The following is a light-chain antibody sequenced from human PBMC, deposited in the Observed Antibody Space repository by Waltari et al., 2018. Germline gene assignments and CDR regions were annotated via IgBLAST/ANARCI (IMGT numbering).Light chain of an antibody. CDR2: ASS. CDR1: QSISSY. Sequence: DVQMTQSPSSLSASLGDSVTITCRAGQSISSYLNWYQQKTGMAPQLLIYASSTLQTVVPSMFSGSGSGTEFTLTISSLQPEDFATYYCQQSFTTPLTFGGGTKVEIK. J-gene: IGKJ4*01. V-gene: IGKV1-39*01. CDR3: QQSFTTPLT.